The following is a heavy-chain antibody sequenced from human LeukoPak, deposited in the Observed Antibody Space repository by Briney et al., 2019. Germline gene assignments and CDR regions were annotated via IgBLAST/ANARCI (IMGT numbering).Heavy chain of an antibody. V-gene: IGHV1-69*13. CDR2: IIPIFGTA. D-gene: IGHD2-2*02. CDR3: ARLRKTYCSSTSCYSSDAFDI. J-gene: IGHJ3*02. CDR1: GGTFSSYA. Sequence: SVKVSCKASGGTFSSYAISWVRQAPGQGLEWMGGIIPIFGTANYAQKFQGRVTITADESTSTAYMELSSLRSEDTAVYYCARLRKTYCSSTSCYSSDAFDIWGQGTMVTVSS.